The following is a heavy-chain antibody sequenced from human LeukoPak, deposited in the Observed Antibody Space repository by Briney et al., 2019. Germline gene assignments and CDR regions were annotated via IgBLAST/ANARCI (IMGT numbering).Heavy chain of an antibody. D-gene: IGHD3-22*01. V-gene: IGHV3-74*01. CDR2: ISDGGSTT. J-gene: IGHJ4*02. CDR1: GFTFSSYW. CDR3: SRSAYYDGSGNYYDY. Sequence: GGSLRLSCAASGFTFSSYWMHWVRQAPGKGLVWVSRISDGGSTTTYADSVKGRFAISRDNAKNTLYLQMNGLRAEDTAVYYCSRSAYYDGSGNYYDYWGQGTLVTVSS.